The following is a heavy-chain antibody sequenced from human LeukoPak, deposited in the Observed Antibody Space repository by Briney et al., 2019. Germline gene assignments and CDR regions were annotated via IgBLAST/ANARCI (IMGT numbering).Heavy chain of an antibody. CDR1: GGSFSGYY. CDR3: ARACQSLGWFYP. J-gene: IGHJ5*02. Sequence: SETLSLTCAVYGGSFSGYYWSWIRQPPGKGLEWIGEINHSGSTNYNPSLKSRVTISVDTSKNQFSLKLSTVTAADTAVYYCARACQSLGWFYPWGQRAMVAVSS. CDR2: INHSGST. V-gene: IGHV4-34*01.